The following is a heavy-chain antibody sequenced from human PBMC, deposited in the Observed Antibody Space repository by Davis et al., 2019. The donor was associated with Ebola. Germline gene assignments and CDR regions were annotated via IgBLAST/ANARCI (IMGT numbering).Heavy chain of an antibody. CDR3: ARGTTLGQWLVH. CDR2: IYYSGST. V-gene: IGHV4-38-2*02. J-gene: IGHJ4*02. D-gene: IGHD6-19*01. CDR1: GYSISSGYY. Sequence: MPSETLSLTCTVSGYSISSGYYWGWIRQPPGKGLEWIGSIYYSGSTYYNPSLKSRVTISVDTSKNQFSLKLSSVTAADTAVYYCARGTTLGQWLVHWGQGTLVTVSS.